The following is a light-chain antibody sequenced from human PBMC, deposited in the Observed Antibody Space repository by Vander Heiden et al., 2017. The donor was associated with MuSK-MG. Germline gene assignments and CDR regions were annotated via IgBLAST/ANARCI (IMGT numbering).Light chain of an antibody. CDR1: TGHSNYP. J-gene: IGLJ2*01. CDR2: LNSDGSH. V-gene: IGLV4-69*01. CDR3: QTWGTGIHV. Sequence: QLVLTHSPSVSASLGASVKLTCTLSTGHSNYPIAWHQQQPEKRPRFLRKLNSDGSHTKGDGIPDRFSGSSSGTERYLTISSLQSEDEADYYCQTWGTGIHVFGGGTKLTVL.